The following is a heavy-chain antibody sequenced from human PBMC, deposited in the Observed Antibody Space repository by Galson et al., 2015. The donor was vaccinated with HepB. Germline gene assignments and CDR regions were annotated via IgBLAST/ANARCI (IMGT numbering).Heavy chain of an antibody. CDR1: GGTFSSYA. J-gene: IGHJ4*02. CDR2: IIPIFGTA. CDR3: ARMWELPDTAYYFDY. V-gene: IGHV1-69*13. D-gene: IGHD1-26*01. Sequence: SVKVSCKASGGTFSSYAISWVRQAPGQGLEWMGGIIPIFGTANYAQKFQGRVTITADESTSTAYMELSSLRSEDTAVYYCARMWELPDTAYYFDYWGQGTLVTVSS.